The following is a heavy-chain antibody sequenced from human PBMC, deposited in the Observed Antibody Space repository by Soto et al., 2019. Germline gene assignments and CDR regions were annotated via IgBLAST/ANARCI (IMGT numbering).Heavy chain of an antibody. CDR2: ISAHDGNT. D-gene: IGHD1-1*01. J-gene: IGHJ4*02. V-gene: IGHV1-18*01. CDR1: GYCFTTYG. CDR3: ARGRYGDY. Sequence: QVHLVQSGAGVKKPGASVKVSCKGSGYCFTTYGITWVRQAPGQGLEWMAWISAHDGNTNYAQKLQGRVTVTRHTSPSTAYMELRSLRSDDTAVYYCARGRYGDYWGQGALVTVSS.